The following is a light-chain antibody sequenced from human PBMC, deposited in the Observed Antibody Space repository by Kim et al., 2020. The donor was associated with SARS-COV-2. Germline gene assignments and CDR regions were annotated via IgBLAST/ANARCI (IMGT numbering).Light chain of an antibody. CDR2: QDS. CDR3: QACDSSTYV. Sequence: VSPGQTASIPCSGDKLGDKYACWYQQKPGQSPVLVIYQDSKRPSGIPERFSGSNSGNTATLTISGTQAMDEADYYCQACDSSTYVFGTGTKVTVL. V-gene: IGLV3-1*01. CDR1: KLGDKY. J-gene: IGLJ1*01.